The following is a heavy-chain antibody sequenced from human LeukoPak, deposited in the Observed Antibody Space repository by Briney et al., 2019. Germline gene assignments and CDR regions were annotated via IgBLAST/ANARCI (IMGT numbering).Heavy chain of an antibody. J-gene: IGHJ6*02. Sequence: PSQTLSLTYTVSGGSISNYYWSWIRQPPAKAREWIGYISYSGSTNYNPSLKGRVTISADTTKINFSLRLSSVTDADTAKSSCERQPPGAKQGRLDVWGQGTTVTVSS. CDR3: ERQPPGAKQGRLDV. CDR2: ISYSGST. D-gene: IGHD1-26*01. CDR1: GGSISNYY. V-gene: IGHV4-59*08.